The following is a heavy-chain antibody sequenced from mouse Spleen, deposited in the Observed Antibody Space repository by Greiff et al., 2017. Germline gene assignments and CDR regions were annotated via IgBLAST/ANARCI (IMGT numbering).Heavy chain of an antibody. CDR2: IYPGDGDT. CDR1: GYAFSSYW. Sequence: VQLQESGAELVRPGSSVKISCKASGYAFSSYWMNWVKQRPGQGLEWIGQIYPGDGDTNYNGKFKGKATLTADKSSSTAYMQLSSLTSEDSAVYFCARDTTVEAWFAYWGQGTLVTVSA. D-gene: IGHD1-1*01. J-gene: IGHJ3*01. V-gene: IGHV1-80*01. CDR3: ARDTTVEAWFAY.